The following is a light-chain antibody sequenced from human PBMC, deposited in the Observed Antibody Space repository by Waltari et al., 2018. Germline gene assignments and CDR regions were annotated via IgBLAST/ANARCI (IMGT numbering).Light chain of an antibody. Sequence: DIQMTQSPSSLYASIGDTVTITCRASQTISTYLNWYQHKAGTAPRTLIYNAFSLQSGVPSRFSGSGSGTEFTLTISNLQPEDFGSYSCQQSYITPWTFGQGTKVE. J-gene: IGKJ1*01. CDR2: NAF. V-gene: IGKV1-39*01. CDR1: QTISTY. CDR3: QQSYITPWT.